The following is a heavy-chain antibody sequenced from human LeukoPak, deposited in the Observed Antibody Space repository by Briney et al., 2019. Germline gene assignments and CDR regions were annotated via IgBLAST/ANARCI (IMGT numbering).Heavy chain of an antibody. CDR1: GFTFSSNY. CDR2: IYSNGAT. J-gene: IGHJ3*02. V-gene: IGHV3-53*01. Sequence: GGSLRLSCAASGFTFSSNYMSWVRQPPGKGLEWVSEIYSNGATYYAASVKGRFSISRDNSKNTVYLHMNSLRAEDTAVFYCARDLRAHGVFDIWGQGTMVTVSS. CDR3: ARDLRAHGVFDI.